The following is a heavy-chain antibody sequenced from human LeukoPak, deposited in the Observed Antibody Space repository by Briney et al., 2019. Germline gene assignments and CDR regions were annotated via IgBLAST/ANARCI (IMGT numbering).Heavy chain of an antibody. D-gene: IGHD3-16*01. J-gene: IGHJ4*02. CDR1: VYTLTELT. V-gene: IGHV1-24*01. CDR3: ARVSLAGEPGDFDY. CDR2: SDPEDGET. Sequence: ASVKVSCEVSVYTLTELTMHWVRPAPGKGLEWMGGSDPEDGETIYAQKFQGRVTMTEDTSTDTAYMELSSLRSEDTAVYYCARVSLAGEPGDFDYRGQGTLVTVSS.